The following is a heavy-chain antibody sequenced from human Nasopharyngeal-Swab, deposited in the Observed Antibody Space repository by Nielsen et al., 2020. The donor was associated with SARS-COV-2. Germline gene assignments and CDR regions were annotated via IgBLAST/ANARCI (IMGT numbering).Heavy chain of an antibody. CDR2: IKQDGSEK. D-gene: IGHD6-13*01. Sequence: GESLKISCAASGFTFNSYWMHWVRQAPGKGLEWVANIKQDGSEKYYVDSVKGRFTISRDNAKNSLYLQMNSLRAEDTAVYYCARGPGSWYSLDYWGQGTLVTVSS. V-gene: IGHV3-7*01. CDR1: GFTFNSYW. CDR3: ARGPGSWYSLDY. J-gene: IGHJ4*02.